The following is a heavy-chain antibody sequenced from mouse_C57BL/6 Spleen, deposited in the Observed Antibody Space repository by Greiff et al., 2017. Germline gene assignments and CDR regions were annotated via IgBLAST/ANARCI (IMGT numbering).Heavy chain of an antibody. CDR1: GYTFTSYW. J-gene: IGHJ3*01. D-gene: IGHD2-3*01. Sequence: QVQLQQPGAELVRPGTSVKLSCKASGYTFTSYWMHWVKQRPGQGLEWIGVIDPSDSYTNYNQKFKGKATLTVDTSSSTAYMQLSSLTSEDSAVYYCAGGGYYVGFAYWGQGTLVTVSA. CDR2: IDPSDSYT. CDR3: AGGGYYVGFAY. V-gene: IGHV1-59*01.